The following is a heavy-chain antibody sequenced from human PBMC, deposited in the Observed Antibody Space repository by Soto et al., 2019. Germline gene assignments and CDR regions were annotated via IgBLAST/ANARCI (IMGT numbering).Heavy chain of an antibody. V-gene: IGHV4-34*01. D-gene: IGHD5-12*01. Sequence: SETLSLTCAVYGGSLSGYSWTWIRQPPGKGLEWIGEINHTGSTNYTPSLKSRVTVSVDTSKNQFSLKLSSVTAADTAVYYCARDGSGYAIDSWGQGTLVTVSS. CDR2: INHTGST. CDR1: GGSLSGYS. J-gene: IGHJ4*02. CDR3: ARDGSGYAIDS.